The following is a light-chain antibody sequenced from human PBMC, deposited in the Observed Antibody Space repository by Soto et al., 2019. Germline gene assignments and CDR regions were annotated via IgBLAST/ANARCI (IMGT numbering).Light chain of an antibody. Sequence: QSVLTQPPSPSGSPGQTVTISCPGTKNDIGVYDFVSWYQHHPGKAPRLIIYEVVQRPSGVPDRFSGSKSGNTASLTVSGLQAADEADYFCKSYASSSTPPSVVGTGTKVTV. J-gene: IGLJ1*01. CDR1: KNDIGVYDF. V-gene: IGLV2-8*01. CDR3: KSYASSSTPPSV. CDR2: EVV.